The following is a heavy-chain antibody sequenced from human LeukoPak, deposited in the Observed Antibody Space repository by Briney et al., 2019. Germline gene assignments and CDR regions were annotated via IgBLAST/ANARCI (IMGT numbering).Heavy chain of an antibody. D-gene: IGHD2-15*01. V-gene: IGHV1-2*06. Sequence: ASVKVSCKASGYTFTGYYMHWVRQAPGQGLEWMGRINPNSGGTNYAQKFQGRVTMTRDTSISTAYMELSSLRSDDTAGYYCARDVSGGKAMVNWSAPGGQGTRVPVS. J-gene: IGHJ5*02. CDR1: GYTFTGYY. CDR2: INPNSGGT. CDR3: ARDVSGGKAMVNWSAP.